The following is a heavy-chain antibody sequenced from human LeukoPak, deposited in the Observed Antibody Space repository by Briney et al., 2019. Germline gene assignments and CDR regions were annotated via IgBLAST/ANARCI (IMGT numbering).Heavy chain of an antibody. CDR2: VYHSGST. CDR1: GYSISDGSY. J-gene: IGHJ4*02. Sequence: TPSETLSLTCSVSGYSISDGSYWNWIRQSPGKGLEWIGSVYHSGSTFYSPSLKSRVTMSVDTSKNQFSLKLSSVTAADTAVYYCARYPDIGYWGQGTLVIDSS. D-gene: IGHD2-15*01. CDR3: ARYPDIGY. V-gene: IGHV4-38-2*02.